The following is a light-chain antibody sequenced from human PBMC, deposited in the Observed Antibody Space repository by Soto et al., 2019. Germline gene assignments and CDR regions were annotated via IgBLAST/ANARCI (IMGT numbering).Light chain of an antibody. J-gene: IGKJ1*01. V-gene: IGKV1-5*03. CDR1: QSISSW. Sequence: DIQMTQSPSTLSASVGDRVNITCRASQSISSWLAWYQQKPGKAPKLLIYKASSLESGVPSRFSGSGSVTEFTLTISSLQPDDFATYYCQQYNSYSRTFGQGTKVDIK. CDR2: KAS. CDR3: QQYNSYSRT.